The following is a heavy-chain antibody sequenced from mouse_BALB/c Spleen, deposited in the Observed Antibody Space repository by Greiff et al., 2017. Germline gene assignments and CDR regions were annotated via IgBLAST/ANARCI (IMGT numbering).Heavy chain of an antibody. CDR3: ATFYYGYPFAY. Sequence: VQLQQSGAELERPGALVKLSCKASGFTIKDYYMHWVKQRPEQGLEWIGWIDPENGNTIYDPKFQGKASITADTSSNTAYLQLSSLTSEDTAVYYCATFYYGYPFAYWGQGTLVTVSA. V-gene: IGHV14-1*02. CDR1: GFTIKDYY. D-gene: IGHD2-2*01. CDR2: IDPENGNT. J-gene: IGHJ3*01.